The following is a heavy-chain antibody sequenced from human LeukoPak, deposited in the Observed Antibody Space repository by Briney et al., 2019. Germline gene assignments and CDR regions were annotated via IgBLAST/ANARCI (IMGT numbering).Heavy chain of an antibody. CDR1: GFTFSRYW. CDR2: VNSDGSST. V-gene: IGHV3-74*01. Sequence: GGSLRLSCAASGFTFSRYWMHWVRQTPGKGLVWVSRVNSDGSSTRYADSVKGRFTISRDNAKNALDLQMSSLRAEDTAVYYCARVDCSGGSCYFDYWGQGTLVTVSS. D-gene: IGHD2-15*01. CDR3: ARVDCSGGSCYFDY. J-gene: IGHJ4*02.